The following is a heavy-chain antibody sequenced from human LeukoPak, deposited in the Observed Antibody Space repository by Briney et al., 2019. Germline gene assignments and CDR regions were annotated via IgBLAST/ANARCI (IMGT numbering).Heavy chain of an antibody. CDR3: ARPPYSSGLGGNWFDP. CDR2: INHSGST. V-gene: IGHV4-31*03. D-gene: IGHD6-19*01. J-gene: IGHJ5*02. CDR1: GGSISSGGYY. Sequence: PSQTLSLTCTVSGGSISSGGYYWSWIRQHPGKGLEWIGEINHSGSTNYNPSLKSRVTISVDTSKNQFSLKLSSVTAADTAVYYCARPPYSSGLGGNWFDPWGQGTLVTVSS.